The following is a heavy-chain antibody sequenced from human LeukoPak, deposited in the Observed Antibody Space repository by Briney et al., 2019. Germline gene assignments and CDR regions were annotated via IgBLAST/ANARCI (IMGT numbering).Heavy chain of an antibody. V-gene: IGHV1-2*02. J-gene: IGHJ5*02. CDR1: GYTFTGYY. D-gene: IGHD1-1*01. Sequence: ASVKVSCKASGYTFTGYYMHWVRQAPGQGLEWMGWINPKSGGTNYEQKFQGRVIMTRDTSISTAYMELSRLTSDDTAVYYCARHMTTANNWFDPWVQGTLVTVSS. CDR3: ARHMTTANNWFDP. CDR2: INPKSGGT.